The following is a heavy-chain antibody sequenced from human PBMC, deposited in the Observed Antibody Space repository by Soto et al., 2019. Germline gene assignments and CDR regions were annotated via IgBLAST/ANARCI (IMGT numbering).Heavy chain of an antibody. D-gene: IGHD3-3*01. Sequence: QVQLVESGGGVVQPGRSLRLSCAASGFTFSSYAMHWVRQAPGKGLEWVAVISYDGSNKYYADSVKGRFTISRDNSKNTLYLQMNSLRAEDTAVYYCASSYDFRNRGDYWGQGTLVTVS. CDR1: GFTFSSYA. J-gene: IGHJ4*02. CDR3: ASSYDFRNRGDY. CDR2: ISYDGSNK. V-gene: IGHV3-30-3*01.